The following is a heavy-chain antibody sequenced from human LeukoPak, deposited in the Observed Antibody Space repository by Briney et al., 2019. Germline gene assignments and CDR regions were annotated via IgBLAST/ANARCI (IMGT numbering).Heavy chain of an antibody. V-gene: IGHV1-2*02. D-gene: IGHD3-3*01. CDR1: GYTFTGYY. J-gene: IGHJ5*02. CDR3: ARGGGYYLYNWFDP. CDR2: INPNRGGT. Sequence: ASVKVSCKASGYTFTGYYMHWVRQAPGQGLEWMGWINPNRGGTNYAQKFQGRVTMTRDTSISTAYMELSRLRSDDTAVYYCARGGGYYLYNWFDPWGQGTLVTVSS.